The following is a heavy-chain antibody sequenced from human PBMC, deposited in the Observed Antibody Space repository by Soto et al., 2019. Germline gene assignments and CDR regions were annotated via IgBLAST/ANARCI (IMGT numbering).Heavy chain of an antibody. Sequence: SETLSLTCTVSGGSISSYYWSWIRQPPGKGLEWIGYIYYSGSTNYNPSLKSRVTISVDTSKNQFSLKLSSVTAADTAVYYCAGVDYGDAGDYWGQGTLVTVSS. D-gene: IGHD4-17*01. V-gene: IGHV4-59*08. J-gene: IGHJ4*02. CDR3: AGVDYGDAGDY. CDR2: IYYSGST. CDR1: GGSISSYY.